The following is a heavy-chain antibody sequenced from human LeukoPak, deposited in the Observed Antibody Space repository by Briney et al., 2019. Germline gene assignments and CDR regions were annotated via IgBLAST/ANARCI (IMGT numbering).Heavy chain of an antibody. CDR2: IKSKTDGGTT. J-gene: IGHJ4*02. CDR3: ITFSMIVVVISD. Sequence: TTGGSLRLSCAASGFTVSSNYMSWVRQAPGKGLEWVGRIKSKTDGGTTDYAAPVKGRFTISRDDSKNTLYLQMNSLKTEDTALYYCITFSMIVVVISDWGRGTLVTVSS. V-gene: IGHV3-15*01. D-gene: IGHD3-22*01. CDR1: GFTVSSNY.